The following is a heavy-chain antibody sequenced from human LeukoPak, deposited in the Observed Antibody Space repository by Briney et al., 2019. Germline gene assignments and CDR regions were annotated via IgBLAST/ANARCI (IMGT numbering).Heavy chain of an antibody. J-gene: IGHJ4*02. V-gene: IGHV1-24*01. CDR2: FDPEDGEI. D-gene: IGHD6-13*01. CDR3: ASSSSWYKPVDY. CDR1: GYSLSALS. Sequence: ASVKVSCKVSGYSLSALSMHWVRQTPEKGLEWMGGFDPEDGEIIYAQKFQGRVIMTDDSSTDTAYMELSSLISEDTAVYYCASSSSWYKPVDYWGQGTLVTVSS.